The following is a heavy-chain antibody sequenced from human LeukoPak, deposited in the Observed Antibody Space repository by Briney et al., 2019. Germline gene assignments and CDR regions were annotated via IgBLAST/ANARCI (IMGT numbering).Heavy chain of an antibody. V-gene: IGHV7-4-1*02. CDR3: AREQGATDYYDTTGYYPPFFDS. CDR1: GYTFTSYA. CDR2: INTNTGNP. D-gene: IGHD3-22*01. Sequence: ASVKVSCKASGYTFTSYAMNWVRQAPGQGLEWMGWINTNTGNPTYAQGFTGRFVFSLDTSVSTAYLQISSLKTEDTAVYYCAREQGATDYYDTTGYYPPFFDSRGQGTLVTVSS. J-gene: IGHJ4*02.